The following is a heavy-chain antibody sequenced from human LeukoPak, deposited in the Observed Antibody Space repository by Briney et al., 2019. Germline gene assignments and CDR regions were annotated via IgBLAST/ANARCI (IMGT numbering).Heavy chain of an antibody. CDR3: AVGGVYLRGGAEAFDI. CDR1: GFTFSSYAM. CDR2: IYHSGST. V-gene: IGHV4-4*02. J-gene: IGHJ3*02. D-gene: IGHD3-10*01. Sequence: PGGSLRLSCAASGFTFSSYAMSWVRQPPGKGLEWIGEIYHSGSTNYNPSLKSRVTISVDKSKNQFSLKLSSVTAADTAVYYCAVGGVYLRGGAEAFDIWGQGTMVTVSS.